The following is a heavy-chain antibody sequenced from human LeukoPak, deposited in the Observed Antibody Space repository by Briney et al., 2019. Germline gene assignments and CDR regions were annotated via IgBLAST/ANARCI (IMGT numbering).Heavy chain of an antibody. D-gene: IGHD3-22*01. CDR1: GVSISSSNSY. V-gene: IGHV4-39*01. CDR2: INHSGST. CDR3: ARHPYYYDSSGSPDY. J-gene: IGHJ4*02. Sequence: PSETLSLTCTVSGVSISSSNSYWSWVRQPPGKGLEWIGEINHSGSTNYNPSLKSRVTISVDTSKNQFSLKLSSVTAADTAVYYCARHPYYYDSSGSPDYWGQGTLVTVSS.